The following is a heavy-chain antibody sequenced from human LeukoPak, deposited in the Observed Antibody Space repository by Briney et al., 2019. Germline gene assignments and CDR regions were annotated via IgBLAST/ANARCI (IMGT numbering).Heavy chain of an antibody. CDR1: GFTFSTYA. D-gene: IGHD2-15*01. CDR2: IRGSGGST. CDR3: ARYCSGGNCYSGLVY. J-gene: IGHJ4*02. V-gene: IGHV3-23*01. Sequence: GGSLRLSCAVSGFTFSTYAMTWVRQAPGRGLEWVSTIRGSGGSTYYADSVKGRFTISRDISKNTVDLQMNNLRAEDTAVYYCARYCSGGNCYSGLVYGGQGTLVAVSS.